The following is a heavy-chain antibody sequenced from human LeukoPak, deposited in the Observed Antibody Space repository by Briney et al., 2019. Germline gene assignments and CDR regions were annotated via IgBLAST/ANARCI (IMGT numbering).Heavy chain of an antibody. V-gene: IGHV3-48*01. Sequence: PGGSLRLSCAASGFTFSTYAMNWVRQAPGKGLEWVSYISSSNSTIYYADSVKGRFTISRDNAKNSLYLQMNSLRAEDTAVYYCARDGATYYYDSSGYHISHYYMDVWGKGTTVTISS. J-gene: IGHJ6*03. CDR1: GFTFSTYA. CDR2: ISSSNSTI. CDR3: ARDGATYYYDSSGYHISHYYMDV. D-gene: IGHD3-22*01.